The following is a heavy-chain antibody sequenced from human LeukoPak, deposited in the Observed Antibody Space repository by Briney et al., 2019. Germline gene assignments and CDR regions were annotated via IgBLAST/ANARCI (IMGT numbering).Heavy chain of an antibody. CDR3: AKGRALEVVAAFNY. CDR2: ISGTGAST. D-gene: IGHD2-15*01. CDR1: GFTFSSYA. J-gene: IGHJ4*02. V-gene: IGHV3-23*01. Sequence: QSGGSLRLSCAASGFTFSSYAMSWVRQAPGKGLEWVSVISGTGASTYYADSVKGRFTISRDNSKNTLYLQMNSLRADDTAIYYCAKGRALEVVAAFNYWGQGTVVTASS.